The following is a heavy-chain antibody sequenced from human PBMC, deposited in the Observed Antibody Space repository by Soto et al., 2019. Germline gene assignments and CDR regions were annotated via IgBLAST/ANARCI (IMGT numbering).Heavy chain of an antibody. CDR2: VKQDGSEE. J-gene: IGHJ4*02. D-gene: IGHD5-18*01. CDR1: GYSISTDW. CDR3: AALDTAMVKTAGY. V-gene: IGHV3-7*01. Sequence: EVQLVESGGGLVQPGGSLRLSCAASGYSISTDWMSWVRQAPGKGLEWVANVKQDGSEEYYVDSVKGRFTISRDNAKNSLYLQMNSLRAEDTAVYYCAALDTAMVKTAGYWGQGTLVTVSS.